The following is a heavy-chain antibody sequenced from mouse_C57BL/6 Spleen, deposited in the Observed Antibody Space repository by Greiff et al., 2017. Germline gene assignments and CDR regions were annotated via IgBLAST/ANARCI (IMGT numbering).Heavy chain of an antibody. CDR1: GYTFTSYW. V-gene: IGHV1-52*01. Sequence: QVQLKQPGAELVRPGSSVKLSCKASGYTFTSYWMHWVKQRPIQGLEWIGNIDPSDSETHYNQKFKDKATLTVDKSSSTAYMQLSSLTSEDSAVYYCARSNYYGSSEVAYWGQGTLVTVSA. CDR3: ARSNYYGSSEVAY. J-gene: IGHJ3*01. D-gene: IGHD1-1*01. CDR2: IDPSDSET.